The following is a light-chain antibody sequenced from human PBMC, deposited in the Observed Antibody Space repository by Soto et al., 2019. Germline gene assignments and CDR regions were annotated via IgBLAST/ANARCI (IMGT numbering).Light chain of an antibody. J-gene: IGKJ1*01. V-gene: IGKV1-39*01. CDR2: AAS. CDR3: LQDHDDSWT. CDR1: QSISSY. Sequence: DIQMTQSPSSLSASVGDRVTITCRASQSISSYLNWYQQKPGKAPKLLIYAASSLQSGVPSRFSGSGSGTDFTLTISRLQPEDFATYYCLQDHDDSWTFGQGTKVDI.